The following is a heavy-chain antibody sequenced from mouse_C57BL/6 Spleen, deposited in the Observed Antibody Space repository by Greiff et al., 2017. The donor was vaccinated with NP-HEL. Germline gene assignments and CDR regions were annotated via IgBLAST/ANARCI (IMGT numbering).Heavy chain of an antibody. D-gene: IGHD1-1*01. CDR3: TTSPTTRFAY. CDR1: GFNIKDDY. J-gene: IGHJ3*01. Sequence: VQLQQSGAELVRPGASVKLSCTASGFNIKDDYMHWVKQRPEQGLEWIGWIDPENGDTEYAPKFQGKATITADTSSNTAYLQLSSLTSEDTAVYYCTTSPTTRFAYWGQGTLVTVSA. CDR2: IDPENGDT. V-gene: IGHV14-4*01.